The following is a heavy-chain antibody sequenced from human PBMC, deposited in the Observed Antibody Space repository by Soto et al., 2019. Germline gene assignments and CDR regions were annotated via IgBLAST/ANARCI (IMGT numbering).Heavy chain of an antibody. CDR2: IRAGNSDT. D-gene: IGHD2-2*02. J-gene: IGHJ4*02. V-gene: IGHV1-3*01. CDR1: GSTFTTYT. Sequence: GASVKVSCKASGSTFTTYTLHWVRQAPGQRLEWMGWIRAGNSDTKYSQKFQGRVTITRDTSASTAYIELSSLRSEDTAVYYCARDPILDYWGQGTLVTVSS. CDR3: ARDPILDY.